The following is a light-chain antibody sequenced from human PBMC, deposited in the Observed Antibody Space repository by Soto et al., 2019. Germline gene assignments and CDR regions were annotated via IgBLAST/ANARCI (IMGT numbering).Light chain of an antibody. Sequence: DIQLTQSPSTLSASVGDRVTITCRASQSVTDWLAWYQQKPGKAPKLLIYDAPSLQSGVTSRFSGSGSGTEFSLTSSSLQPDDFATYYWQQYYRSCTFGQGTKVEIK. CDR1: QSVTDW. CDR3: QQYYRSCT. V-gene: IGKV1-5*01. J-gene: IGKJ2*02. CDR2: DAP.